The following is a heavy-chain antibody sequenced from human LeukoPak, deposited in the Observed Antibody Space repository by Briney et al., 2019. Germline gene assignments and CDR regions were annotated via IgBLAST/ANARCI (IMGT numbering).Heavy chain of an antibody. CDR2: IIPILGIA. V-gene: IGHV1-69*04. CDR1: GGTFSSYA. Sequence: SVKVSFKASGGTFSSYAISWVRQAPGQGLEWMGRIIPILGIANYAQKFQGRVTITADKSTSTAYMGLSSLRSEDTAVYYCARERVEITIFGVVIPYFDYWGQGTLVTVSS. J-gene: IGHJ4*02. CDR3: ARERVEITIFGVVIPYFDY. D-gene: IGHD3-3*01.